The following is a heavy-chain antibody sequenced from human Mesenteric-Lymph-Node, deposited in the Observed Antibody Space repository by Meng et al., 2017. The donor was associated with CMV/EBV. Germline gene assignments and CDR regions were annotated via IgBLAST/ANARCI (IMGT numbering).Heavy chain of an antibody. CDR3: AKDRSYRDGMGL. CDR1: GFTFSDFY. CDR2: ISTSSTI. J-gene: IGHJ6*02. Sequence: GESLKISCAASGFTFSDFYINWVRQAPGKGLEWVSFISTSSTIYFADSVNGRFTISRENSENTLYLQMNSLRAEDTAVYYCAKDRSYRDGMGLWGQGTTVTVSS. V-gene: IGHV3-69-1*01.